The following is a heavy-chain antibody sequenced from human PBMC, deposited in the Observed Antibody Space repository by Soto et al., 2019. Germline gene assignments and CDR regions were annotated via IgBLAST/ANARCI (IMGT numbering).Heavy chain of an antibody. CDR2: INHSGST. J-gene: IGHJ4*02. D-gene: IGHD1-1*01. V-gene: IGHV4-34*01. Sequence: QVRLQQWGAGLLKPSETLSLTCAVYGGSFSDYYWSWLRQPPGNGLERIGEINHSGSTKYNSSLKSRVTKSVDTSKKQFSLKLSSVTAADTAVYYCARGNQLDYLGQGTLVTVSS. CDR1: GGSFSDYY. CDR3: ARGNQLDY.